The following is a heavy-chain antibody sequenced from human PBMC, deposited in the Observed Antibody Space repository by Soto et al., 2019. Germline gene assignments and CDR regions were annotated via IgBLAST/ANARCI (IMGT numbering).Heavy chain of an antibody. Sequence: GGSLRLSCAASGFTFSNYGMHWVRQAPGKGLEWVAVTSYDGDKEYYADSVKGRFTISRDNSKNTLYLQMNSLRVEDTAVYYCAKDIALVRGVIIDLDVWGQGTTVTVSS. CDR2: TSYDGDKE. V-gene: IGHV3-30*18. J-gene: IGHJ6*02. CDR1: GFTFSNYG. CDR3: AKDIALVRGVIIDLDV. D-gene: IGHD3-10*01.